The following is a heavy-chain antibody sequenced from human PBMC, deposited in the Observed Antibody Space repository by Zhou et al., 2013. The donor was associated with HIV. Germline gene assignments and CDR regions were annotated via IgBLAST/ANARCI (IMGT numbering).Heavy chain of an antibody. V-gene: IGHV1-69*05. CDR1: GGTFNTHG. Sequence: QVQVVQSGPEVKKPGSSVKVSCKTSGGTFNTHGISWVRQAPGQGLEWMGGIIPIFGTPNYAQKYKGRVTITTDESTSTAYMELSSLRSEDTAVYYCARDGANYRDHHTMDVWGQGTTVTVSS. J-gene: IGHJ6*02. CDR3: ARDGANYRDHHTMDV. D-gene: IGHD3-16*02. CDR2: IIPIFGTP.